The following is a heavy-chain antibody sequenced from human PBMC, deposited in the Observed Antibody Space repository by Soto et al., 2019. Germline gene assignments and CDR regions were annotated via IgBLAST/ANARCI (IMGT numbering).Heavy chain of an antibody. CDR1: GGTFSSYA. J-gene: IGHJ4*02. CDR2: IIPIFGTA. CDR3: ARGYYDSSGYTTIDY. V-gene: IGHV1-69*13. Sequence: GASVKVSCKASGGTFSSYAISWVRQAPGQGLEWMGGIIPIFGTANYAQKFQGRVTITADESTSTAYMELSSLRSEDTAVYYCARGYYDSSGYTTIDYWGQGTLVNVSS. D-gene: IGHD3-22*01.